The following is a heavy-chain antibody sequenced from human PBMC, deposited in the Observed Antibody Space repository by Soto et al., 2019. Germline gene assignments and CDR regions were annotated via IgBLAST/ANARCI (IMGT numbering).Heavy chain of an antibody. CDR2: IYWDDDK. CDR3: APRRGSSWFGWFDP. J-gene: IGHJ5*02. D-gene: IGHD6-13*01. V-gene: IGHV2-5*02. Sequence: QITLKESGPPLVKPTQTLTLTCTFSGFSLSTSGVGVGWIRQPPGKALEWLALIYWDDDKRYSPSLKSRLTTXKXTXXNHVVLTMTNTDPVDTATYYCAPRRGSSWFGWFDPWGQGTLVTVSS. CDR1: GFSLSTSGVG.